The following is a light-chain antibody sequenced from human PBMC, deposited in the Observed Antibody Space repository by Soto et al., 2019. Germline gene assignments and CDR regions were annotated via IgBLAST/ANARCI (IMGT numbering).Light chain of an antibody. V-gene: IGKV3-20*01. CDR2: GAS. J-gene: IGKJ1*01. CDR3: QQYGGSPQT. CDR1: QSVSKY. Sequence: EIVLTQYPGTLALSPGEGATLSCRTSQSVSKYLAWYQQKPGQAPRLLIYGASSRATGIPDSFSGSGSGTDFTLTNSRLEPEDSAVYYCQQYGGSPQTFGQGTKV.